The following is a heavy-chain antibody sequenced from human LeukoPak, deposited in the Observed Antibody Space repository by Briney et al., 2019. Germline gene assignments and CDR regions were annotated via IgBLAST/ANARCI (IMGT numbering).Heavy chain of an antibody. J-gene: IGHJ1*01. CDR2: IYTSGST. CDR3: ARGLGATRAEYFQH. V-gene: IGHV4-4*07. Sequence: SETLSLTCTVSGGSISSYYWSWIRQPAGKGLEWIGRIYTSGSTNYNPSLKSRVTMSVDTSKNQFSLKLSSVTAADTAVYYCARGLGATRAEYFQHWGQGTLVTVSS. CDR1: GGSISSYY. D-gene: IGHD1-26*01.